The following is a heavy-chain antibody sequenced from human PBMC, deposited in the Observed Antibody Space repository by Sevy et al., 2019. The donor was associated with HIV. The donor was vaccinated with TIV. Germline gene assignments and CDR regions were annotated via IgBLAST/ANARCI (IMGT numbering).Heavy chain of an antibody. CDR2: IKQDESEK. V-gene: IGHV3-7*01. D-gene: IGHD1-26*01. CDR1: EFTFSSYW. CDR3: ARSGGSYDYGMDV. J-gene: IGHJ6*02. Sequence: GGSLRLSCAASEFTFSSYWMSWVRQAPGKGLEWVANIKQDESEKYYVDSVKGRFTISRDNAKNSLYLQMNSLRAEDTAVYYCARSGGSYDYGMDVWGQGTTVTVSS.